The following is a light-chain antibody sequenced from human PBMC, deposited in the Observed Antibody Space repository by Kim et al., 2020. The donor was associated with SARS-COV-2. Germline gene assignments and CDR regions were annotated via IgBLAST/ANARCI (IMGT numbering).Light chain of an antibody. J-gene: IGKJ4*01. CDR1: QSVSSSY. Sequence: EIVLTQSPGTLSLSPGERATPSCRARQSVSSSYLAWYQQKPGQAPRLLIYGASSRATGIPDRFSGSGSGTDFTLTISGLEPEDFAVYYCQHYGSSPLTFGGGTKVDIK. V-gene: IGKV3-20*01. CDR2: GAS. CDR3: QHYGSSPLT.